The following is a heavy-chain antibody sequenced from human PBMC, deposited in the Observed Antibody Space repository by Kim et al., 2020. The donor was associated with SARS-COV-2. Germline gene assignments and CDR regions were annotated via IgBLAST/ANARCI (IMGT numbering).Heavy chain of an antibody. D-gene: IGHD3-10*01. Sequence: ASVKVSCKASGYTFTSYAMHWVRQAPGQRLEWMGWINAGNGNTKYSQKFQGRVTITRDTSASTAYMELSSLRSEDTAVYYCASGYGSGSYYNFPFDYWGQGTLVTVSS. CDR2: INAGNGNT. J-gene: IGHJ4*02. CDR1: GYTFTSYA. CDR3: ASGYGSGSYYNFPFDY. V-gene: IGHV1-3*01.